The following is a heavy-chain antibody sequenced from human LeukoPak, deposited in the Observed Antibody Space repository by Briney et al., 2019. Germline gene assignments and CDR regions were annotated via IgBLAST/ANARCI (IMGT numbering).Heavy chain of an antibody. Sequence: GRSLRLSCAASGFTFSSYGMHWVRQAPGKGLEWVAVISYDGSNKYYADSVKGRFTISRDNSRNTLYLQMNSLRAEDTAVYYCAKDLGFVVVDFYFDYWGQGTLVTVSS. J-gene: IGHJ4*02. V-gene: IGHV3-30*18. CDR3: AKDLGFVVVDFYFDY. CDR1: GFTFSSYG. D-gene: IGHD2-21*01. CDR2: ISYDGSNK.